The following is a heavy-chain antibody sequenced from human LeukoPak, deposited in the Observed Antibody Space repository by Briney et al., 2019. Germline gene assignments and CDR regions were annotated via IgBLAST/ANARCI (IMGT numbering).Heavy chain of an antibody. V-gene: IGHV3-66*01. CDR2: IYSGGST. CDR3: ARDHPSSGYYY. D-gene: IGHD3-22*01. J-gene: IGHJ4*02. Sequence: GGSLRLSCAASGFTVSSNYMSWVRQAPGKGLEWVSVIYSGGSTYYADSVKGRFTISRDNSKNTLYLQMNSPRAEDTAVYYCARDHPSSGYYYWGQGTLVTVSS. CDR1: GFTVSSNY.